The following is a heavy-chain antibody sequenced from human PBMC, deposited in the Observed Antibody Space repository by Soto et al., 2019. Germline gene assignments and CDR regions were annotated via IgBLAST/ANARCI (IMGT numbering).Heavy chain of an antibody. J-gene: IGHJ4*02. D-gene: IGHD3-10*01. CDR3: ATGLDLYGSGSPDLYGH. V-gene: IGHV4-61*08. CDR1: GASVGSGGFY. Sequence: LSLTSTVSGASVGSGGFYWSWIRQPPGRGLEWIGNINHSGRTNYNPSLKGRVTISGDRSKRQFSLKLSSVTAADTAVYYCATGLDLYGSGSPDLYGHWGQGTLVTVSS. CDR2: INHSGRT.